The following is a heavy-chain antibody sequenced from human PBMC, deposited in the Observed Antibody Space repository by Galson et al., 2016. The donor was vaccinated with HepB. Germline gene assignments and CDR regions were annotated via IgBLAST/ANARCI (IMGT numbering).Heavy chain of an antibody. CDR3: ARTSFGGSHDLDV. V-gene: IGHV4-4*02. CDR1: GASISDSNW. D-gene: IGHD1-26*01. Sequence: SETLSLTCAVSGASISDSNWWTWVRQVPGKGLEWIGEIYHTGTSNNNPFLSSRFTLSVDKSRNQFSLNVTSVTAADTAVYYCARTSFGGSHDLDVWGQGTTVTVSS. J-gene: IGHJ6*02. CDR2: IYHTGTS.